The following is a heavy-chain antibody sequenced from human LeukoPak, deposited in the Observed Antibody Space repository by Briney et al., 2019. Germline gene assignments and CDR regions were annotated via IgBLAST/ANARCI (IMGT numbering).Heavy chain of an antibody. CDR1: GGTFSSYA. Sequence: ASVKVSCKASGGTFSSYAISWVRQAPGQGLEWMGGIIPIFGTANYAQKFQGRVTITADESTSTAYMELSSLRSEDTAVYCCARVLTGSRSADYWGQGTLVTVSS. CDR3: ARVLTGSRSADY. J-gene: IGHJ4*02. V-gene: IGHV1-69*01. D-gene: IGHD3-9*01. CDR2: IIPIFGTA.